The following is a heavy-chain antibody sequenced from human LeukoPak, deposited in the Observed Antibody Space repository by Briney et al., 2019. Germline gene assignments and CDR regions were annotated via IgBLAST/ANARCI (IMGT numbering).Heavy chain of an antibody. D-gene: IGHD2-8*01. CDR2: ISSSGSTI. Sequence: GGSLRLSCAASGFTFSSYEMNWVRQAPGKGLEWVSYISSSGSTIYYADSVKGRFTISRDNAKNSLYLQMNSLRAEDTAVYYCARDYGVTPTGCWGQGTLVTVSS. CDR1: GFTFSSYE. CDR3: ARDYGVTPTGC. J-gene: IGHJ4*02. V-gene: IGHV3-48*03.